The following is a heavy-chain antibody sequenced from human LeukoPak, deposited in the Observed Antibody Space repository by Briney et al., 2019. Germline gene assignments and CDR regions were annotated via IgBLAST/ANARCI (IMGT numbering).Heavy chain of an antibody. J-gene: IGHJ4*02. V-gene: IGHV3-23*01. D-gene: IGHD5-18*01. Sequence: GGSLRLSCAASGFTFSSYAMTWVRQAPGKGLEWVSAISGSGGSTSYADSVKGRCTISRDNSKNTLFLQMNSLRAEDTALYYCARDRSSYGSLLSDFWGQGTLVTVSS. CDR1: GFTFSSYA. CDR3: ARDRSSYGSLLSDF. CDR2: ISGSGGST.